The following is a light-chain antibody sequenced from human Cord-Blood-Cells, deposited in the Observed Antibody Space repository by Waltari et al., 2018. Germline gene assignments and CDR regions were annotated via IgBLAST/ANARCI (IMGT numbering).Light chain of an antibody. CDR2: KDS. Sequence: SFEPTQPPSVSVSPGTTARIPCPGGSMPKAYGFWYQQKPGQAPVLVIYKDSERPSGIPERFSGSSSGTTVTLTISGVQAEDEADYYCQSADSSGTYWVFGGGTKLTVL. CDR3: QSADSSGTYWV. J-gene: IGLJ3*02. V-gene: IGLV3-25*02. CDR1: SMPKAY.